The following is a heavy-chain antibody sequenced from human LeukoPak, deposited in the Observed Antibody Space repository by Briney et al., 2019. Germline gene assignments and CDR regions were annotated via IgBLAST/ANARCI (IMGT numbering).Heavy chain of an antibody. CDR3: ARKPYSSSWGHFDY. V-gene: IGHV3-7*01. D-gene: IGHD6-13*01. CDR1: GFSFSSYW. J-gene: IGHJ4*02. Sequence: PGGSLRLSCAASGFSFSSYWMTWIRQAPGKGLEWVANIKEDGTEKYYVDSVKGRFTISRDNAKNSLYLQMNSLRAEDTAVYYCARKPYSSSWGHFDYWGQGTPVTVSS. CDR2: IKEDGTEK.